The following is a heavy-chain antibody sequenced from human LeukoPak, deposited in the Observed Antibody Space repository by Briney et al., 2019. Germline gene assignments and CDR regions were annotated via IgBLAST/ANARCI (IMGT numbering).Heavy chain of an antibody. CDR2: IIPIFGTA. CDR1: GGTSSSYA. CDR3: ARHCQECPDDY. Sequence: SVKVSCKASGGTSSSYAISCVRQAPGQGLEWMGGIIPIFGTANYAQKFQGRVTITADKSTSTAYMELSSLRSEDTAVYYCARHCQECPDDYWGQGTLVTVSS. V-gene: IGHV1-69*06. D-gene: IGHD3-3*01. J-gene: IGHJ4*02.